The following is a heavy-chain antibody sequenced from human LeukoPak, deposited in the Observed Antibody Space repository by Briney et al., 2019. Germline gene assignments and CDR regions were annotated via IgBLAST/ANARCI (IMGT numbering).Heavy chain of an antibody. Sequence: GGSLRLSCAASGFTISTYVMNWVRQAPGKGPEWVSSVSESADRTFYADSVKGRFTISRDNSKNTLYLEMSSLRVEDTAVYYCTRRGADGWGFFDYWGQGILVAVSS. CDR3: TRRGADGWGFFDY. D-gene: IGHD5-24*01. J-gene: IGHJ4*02. V-gene: IGHV3-23*01. CDR1: GFTISTYV. CDR2: VSESADRT.